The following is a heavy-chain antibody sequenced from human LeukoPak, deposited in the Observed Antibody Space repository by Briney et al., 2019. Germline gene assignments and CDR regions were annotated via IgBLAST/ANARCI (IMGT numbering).Heavy chain of an antibody. CDR1: GFTVSSNY. J-gene: IGHJ4*02. CDR3: ARVRGYCTNGVCYTWYFDY. V-gene: IGHV3-21*01. D-gene: IGHD2-8*01. Sequence: GGSLRLSCAASGFTVSSNYMSWVRQAPGKGLEWVSSISSSSSYIYYADSVKGRFTISRDNAKNSLYLQMNSLRAEDTAVYYCARVRGYCTNGVCYTWYFDYWGQGTLVTVSS. CDR2: ISSSSSYI.